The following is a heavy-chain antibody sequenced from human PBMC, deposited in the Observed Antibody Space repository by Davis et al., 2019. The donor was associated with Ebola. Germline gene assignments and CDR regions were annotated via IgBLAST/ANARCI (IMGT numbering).Heavy chain of an antibody. V-gene: IGHV3-23*01. CDR1: GFTFSSYA. CDR2: ISGSGGST. J-gene: IGHJ4*02. CDR3: AKDNENYYDSSARDY. D-gene: IGHD3-22*01. Sequence: PGGSLRLSCAASGFTFSSYAMSWVRQAPGKGLEWVSAISGSGGSTYYADSVKGRFTISRDNSKNTLYLQMNSLRAEDTAVYYCAKDNENYYDSSARDYWGQGTLVTVSS.